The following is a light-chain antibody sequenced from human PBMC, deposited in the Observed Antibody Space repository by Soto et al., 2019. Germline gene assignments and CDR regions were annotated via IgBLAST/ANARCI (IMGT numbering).Light chain of an antibody. Sequence: AIQMTQSPSSLSASVGDRVTITCRASQGIGNDLGWYQQKPGKAPKLLIYAASSLQSGVPSRFSGSGSGTDFTLIISSLQPEDFATYDCLQDYNYPLTFGGGTRVDIK. CDR2: AAS. J-gene: IGKJ4*01. CDR1: QGIGND. CDR3: LQDYNYPLT. V-gene: IGKV1-6*02.